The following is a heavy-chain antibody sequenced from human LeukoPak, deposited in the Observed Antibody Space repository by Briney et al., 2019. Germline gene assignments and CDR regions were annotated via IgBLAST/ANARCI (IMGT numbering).Heavy chain of an antibody. Sequence: GGSLRLSCAASGFTFSSYGMHWVRQAPGKGLEWVAVISYDGSNKYYADSVKGRFTISRDNSKNTLYLQMNSLRAEDTAVYYCARDTLIAVAGHFDYWGQGTLVTVSS. V-gene: IGHV3-30*03. D-gene: IGHD6-19*01. J-gene: IGHJ4*02. CDR2: ISYDGSNK. CDR1: GFTFSSYG. CDR3: ARDTLIAVAGHFDY.